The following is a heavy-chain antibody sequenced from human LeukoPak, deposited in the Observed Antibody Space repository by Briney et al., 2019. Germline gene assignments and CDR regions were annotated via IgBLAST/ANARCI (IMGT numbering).Heavy chain of an antibody. CDR2: IGTAGEI. CDR3: ARAKRGYSYGYGGFGLYYFDY. J-gene: IGHJ4*02. V-gene: IGHV3-13*01. CDR1: GFTFSSYD. D-gene: IGHD5-18*01. Sequence: GGSLRLSCAASGFTFSSYDIHWVRQATGKGLEWVSGIGTAGEIYYPGSVKGRFTISRENAKNSLYLQMNSLRAEDTAVYYCARAKRGYSYGYGGFGLYYFDYWGQGTLVTVSS.